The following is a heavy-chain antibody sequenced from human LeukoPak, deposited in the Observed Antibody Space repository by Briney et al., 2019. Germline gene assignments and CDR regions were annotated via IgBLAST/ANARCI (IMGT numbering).Heavy chain of an antibody. CDR1: GGTFSSYA. CDR3: ARGRGYGDYFDY. D-gene: IGHD4-17*01. CDR2: IIPIFGTA. Sequence: ASVKVSCKASGGTFSSYAISWVRQAPGQGLEWMGGIIPIFGTANYAQKFQGRVTITADESTSTAYTELSSLRSEDTAVYYCARGRGYGDYFDYWGQGTLVTVSS. J-gene: IGHJ4*02. V-gene: IGHV1-69*13.